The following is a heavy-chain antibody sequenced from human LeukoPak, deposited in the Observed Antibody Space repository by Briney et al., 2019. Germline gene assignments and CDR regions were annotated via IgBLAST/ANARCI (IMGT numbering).Heavy chain of an antibody. V-gene: IGHV3-53*01. D-gene: IGHD6-13*01. J-gene: IGHJ4*02. CDR2: IYSGGST. CDR3: ATLGYSSSWSFDY. Sequence: PGGSLRLSCAASGFTVSSNYMSWVRQAPGKGLEWVSVIYSGGSTYYADSVKGRFTISRDNSKNTLYLQMNSLRAEDTAVYCCATLGYSSSWSFDYWGQGTLVTVSS. CDR1: GFTVSSNY.